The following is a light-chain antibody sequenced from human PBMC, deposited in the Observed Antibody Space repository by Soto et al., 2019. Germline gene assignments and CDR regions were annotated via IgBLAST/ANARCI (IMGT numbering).Light chain of an antibody. CDR2: DAS. J-gene: IGKJ5*01. CDR1: QDISNY. Sequence: DIQMTQSPSSLSTSVGDRVTITCQASQDISNYLNWYQQKPGKAPKLLIYDASNLKTGVPSRFSGSGSGTDFTLTISSLQPEDIATYYCQQFDNVPITFGQGTRLEIK. V-gene: IGKV1-33*01. CDR3: QQFDNVPIT.